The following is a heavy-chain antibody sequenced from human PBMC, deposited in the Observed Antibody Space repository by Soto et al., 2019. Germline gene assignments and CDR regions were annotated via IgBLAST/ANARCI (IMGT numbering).Heavy chain of an antibody. D-gene: IGHD3-10*01. V-gene: IGHV4-59*01. J-gene: IGHJ6*02. CDR3: AWGQGGEFLKGSGMDV. CDR1: GYSISRYY. Sequence: QVQLQESGPGLVKPSETLSLTCTVSGYSISRYYWSWIRLPPGKGLEWIGYIYYSGETNYNTTVKRCFSISVDTTMHQFSLTLCSVTAASTAVYYCAWGQGGEFLKGSGMDVWGPGTTVTISS. CDR2: IYYSGET.